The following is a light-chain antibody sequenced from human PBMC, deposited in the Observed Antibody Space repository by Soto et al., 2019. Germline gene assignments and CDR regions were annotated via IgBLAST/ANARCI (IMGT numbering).Light chain of an antibody. CDR2: GAS. J-gene: IGKJ2*01. V-gene: IGKV3-20*01. Sequence: EIVFTHSPATRSLTRGDRGPLSSRTSQSVSSYLAWYQQKPGQAPRLLIYGASSRAAGIPDRFRGSGSGTDFTLSISRLEPDDFAVYYCQQYGGSPSYTFGQGTKVDIK. CDR1: QSVSSY. CDR3: QQYGGSPSYT.